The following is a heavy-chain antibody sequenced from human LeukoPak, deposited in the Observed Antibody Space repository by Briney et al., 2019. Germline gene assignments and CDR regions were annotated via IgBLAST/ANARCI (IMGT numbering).Heavy chain of an antibody. CDR2: ISGSGGST. CDR1: GFTFSSYA. CDR3: ARGSGSYDY. V-gene: IGHV3-23*01. Sequence: GGSLRLSCAASGFTFSSYAMSWVRQAPGKGLERVSVISGSGGSTYYADSVKGRFTISRDNSKNTLYLQMNSLRAGDTAVFYCARGSGSYDYWGQGTLVTVSS. J-gene: IGHJ4*02. D-gene: IGHD1-26*01.